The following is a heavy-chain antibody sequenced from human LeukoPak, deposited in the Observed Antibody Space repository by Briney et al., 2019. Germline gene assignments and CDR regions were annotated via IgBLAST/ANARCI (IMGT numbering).Heavy chain of an antibody. CDR3: ASLWLGGNWFDP. J-gene: IGHJ5*02. CDR2: FDPEDGET. D-gene: IGHD3-10*01. CDR1: GYTLTELS. Sequence: ASVTVSCKVSGYTLTELSMHWVRQAPGKGLEWMGGFDPEDGETIYAQKFQGRVTMTEDTSTDTAYMELSSLRSEDTAVYYCASLWLGGNWFDPWGQGTLVTVSS. V-gene: IGHV1-24*01.